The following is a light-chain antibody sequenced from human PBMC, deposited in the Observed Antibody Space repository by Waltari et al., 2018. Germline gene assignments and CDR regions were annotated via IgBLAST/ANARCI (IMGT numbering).Light chain of an antibody. Sequence: QSVLTQPPSVSGAPGQRVTISGTGRSSNIGEGYDVHWYQQLPGTAPKLLIYGNNNRPSGVPDRFSGSKSGTSASLAITGLQAEDEADYYCQSYDTSLSGSEVFGGGTKLTVL. CDR2: GNN. J-gene: IGLJ2*01. CDR3: QSYDTSLSGSEV. V-gene: IGLV1-40*01. CDR1: SSNIGEGYD.